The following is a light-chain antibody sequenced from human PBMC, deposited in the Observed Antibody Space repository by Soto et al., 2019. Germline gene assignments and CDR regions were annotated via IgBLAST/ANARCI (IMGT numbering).Light chain of an antibody. V-gene: IGKV1-33*01. Sequence: DIQMTQSPSSLCTSVGDRVTITCQASQDISYYLNWYQQKPGKPPKLLIYHASNLETGVPSRFSGSGSGTDFTLTISSLQPEDIATYYCQQYASLPRTFGQGTKVEIK. CDR3: QQYASLPRT. CDR2: HAS. J-gene: IGKJ1*01. CDR1: QDISYY.